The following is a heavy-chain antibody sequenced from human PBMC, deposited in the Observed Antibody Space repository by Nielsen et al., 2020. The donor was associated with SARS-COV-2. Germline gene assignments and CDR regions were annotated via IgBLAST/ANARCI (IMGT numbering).Heavy chain of an antibody. J-gene: IGHJ6*02. Sequence: VRQAPGKGLEWVAVISYDGSNKYYADSVKGRFTISRDNSKNTLYLQMNSLRAEDTAVCYCAKTSCSSTSCRDYYYYGMDVWGQGTTVTVSS. CDR3: AKTSCSSTSCRDYYYYGMDV. D-gene: IGHD2-2*01. V-gene: IGHV3-30*18. CDR2: ISYDGSNK.